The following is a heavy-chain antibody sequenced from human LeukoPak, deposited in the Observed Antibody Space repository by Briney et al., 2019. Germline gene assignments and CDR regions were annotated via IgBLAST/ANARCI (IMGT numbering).Heavy chain of an antibody. CDR2: INTDGTVT. CDR1: GFTSSKYW. Sequence: PGGPLRLSCAASGFTSSKYWMLWVRQAPGKGLESVSRINTDGTVTTYADSVKGRFTVSRDNADNTMFLQMNSVRDEDTAVYYCATKQWLAPPPDSWGQGTPVTVSS. V-gene: IGHV3-74*01. D-gene: IGHD6-19*01. J-gene: IGHJ4*02. CDR3: ATKQWLAPPPDS.